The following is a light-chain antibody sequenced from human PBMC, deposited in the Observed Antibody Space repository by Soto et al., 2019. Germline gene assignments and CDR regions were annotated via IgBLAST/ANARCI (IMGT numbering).Light chain of an antibody. CDR2: AAS. V-gene: IGKV1-6*02. Sequence: IQLTQSPSSLSASVGDTVTITCRASQDISNELGWYQQKPGTAPKILIYAASSLPSGVPSRFSGSGAGTDFTLTISSLQPEDVATYYCQQFNNSPLTFGGGTKVDIK. CDR3: QQFNNSPLT. CDR1: QDISNE. J-gene: IGKJ4*01.